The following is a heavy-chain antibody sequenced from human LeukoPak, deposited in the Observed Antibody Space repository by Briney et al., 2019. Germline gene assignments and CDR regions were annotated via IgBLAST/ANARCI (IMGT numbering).Heavy chain of an antibody. V-gene: IGHV4-59*01. CDR2: VHYSGST. D-gene: IGHD6-25*01. CDR1: GGSISSYY. J-gene: IGHJ4*02. Sequence: SETLSLTCTVSGGSISSYYWSWIRQPPGKGLEWIGYVHYSGSTNYNPSLKSRVTISVDTSKNQFSLKLSSVTTADTAVYYCARDKRAALDYWGQGTLVTVSS. CDR3: ARDKRAALDY.